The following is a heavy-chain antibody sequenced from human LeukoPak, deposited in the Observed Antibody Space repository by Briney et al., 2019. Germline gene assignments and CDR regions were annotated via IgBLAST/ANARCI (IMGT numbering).Heavy chain of an antibody. Sequence: ASVKVSCKASGYTFTGYYMHWVRQAPGQGLEWMGWINPNSGGTNYAQKFQGRVTMTRDTSTSTAYMELSRLRSDDTAVYYCARVRAYYYGSGSYFFDYWGQGTLVTVSS. CDR3: ARVRAYYYGSGSYFFDY. CDR2: INPNSGGT. CDR1: GYTFTGYY. D-gene: IGHD3-10*01. V-gene: IGHV1-2*02. J-gene: IGHJ4*02.